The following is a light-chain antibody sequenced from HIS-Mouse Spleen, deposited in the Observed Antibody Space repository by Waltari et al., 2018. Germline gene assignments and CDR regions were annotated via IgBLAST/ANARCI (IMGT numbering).Light chain of an antibody. J-gene: IGKJ1*01. CDR2: GAS. Sequence: ELVMTQSPATLSVSPGDRATLSCRASQSVSSNFAWYQQKPGQAPRLLIYGASTRATGIPARFSGSGSGTEFTLTISSLQSEDFAVYYCQQYNNWPWTFGQGTKVEIK. V-gene: IGKV3-15*01. CDR3: QQYNNWPWT. CDR1: QSVSSN.